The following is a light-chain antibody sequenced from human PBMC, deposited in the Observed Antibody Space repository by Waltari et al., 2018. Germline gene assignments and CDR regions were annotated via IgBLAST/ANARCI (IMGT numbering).Light chain of an antibody. CDR1: KLGDKY. CDR2: QDS. Sequence: SYELTQPPSVSVSPGQTASITCSGDKLGDKYACWYQQKPGQSPVLVIYQDSKRPSGIPELVAGSNSGNPATLTISGTQAMDEADYYCQAWDSSTVVFGGGTKLTVL. CDR3: QAWDSSTVV. J-gene: IGLJ2*01. V-gene: IGLV3-1*01.